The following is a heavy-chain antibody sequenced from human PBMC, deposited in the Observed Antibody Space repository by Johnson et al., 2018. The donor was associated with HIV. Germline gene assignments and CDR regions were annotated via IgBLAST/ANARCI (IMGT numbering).Heavy chain of an antibody. D-gene: IGHD1-1*01. CDR1: GFTFDDYG. V-gene: IGHV3-11*01. CDR2: LSSSGSTI. CDR3: AKGLGTGDGFDI. Sequence: QVQLVESGGGVVRPGGSLRLSCAASGFTFDDYGMSWVRQAPGKGLEWVSYLSSSGSTIYYPDSVTGRFTISRDSATNSLYLQMGSLRAEDTALYYCAKGLGTGDGFDIWGQGTLVTVSS. J-gene: IGHJ3*02.